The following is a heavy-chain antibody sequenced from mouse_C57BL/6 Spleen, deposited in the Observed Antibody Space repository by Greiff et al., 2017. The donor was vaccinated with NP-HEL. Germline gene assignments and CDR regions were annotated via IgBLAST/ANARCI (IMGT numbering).Heavy chain of an antibody. CDR2: IDPSDSYT. CDR3: ARSRLPHMDY. D-gene: IGHD2-2*01. CDR1: GYTFTSYW. V-gene: IGHV1-50*01. J-gene: IGHJ4*01. Sequence: QVQLQQPGAELVKPGASVKLSCKASGYTFTSYWMQWVKQRPGQGLEWIGEIDPSDSYTNYNQKFKGKATLTVDTSSSTAYMQLSSLTSEDSAVYYCARSRLPHMDYWGQGTSVTVSS.